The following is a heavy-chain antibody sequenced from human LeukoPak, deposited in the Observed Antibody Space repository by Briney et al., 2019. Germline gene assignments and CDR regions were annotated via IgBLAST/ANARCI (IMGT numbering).Heavy chain of an antibody. CDR2: TSYDGTKK. Sequence: GGSLRLSCAASGFTFSNYGMRWVRRAPGKGLEWVAVTSYDGTKKSYADSVKGRFTISRDNSKNTVYLQMNSLRAEDTAIYYCTNTEYCTDASCHSSELHWGQGTQVTVSS. V-gene: IGHV3-30*18. J-gene: IGHJ4*02. CDR1: GFTFSNYG. D-gene: IGHD2-8*01. CDR3: TNTEYCTDASCHSSELH.